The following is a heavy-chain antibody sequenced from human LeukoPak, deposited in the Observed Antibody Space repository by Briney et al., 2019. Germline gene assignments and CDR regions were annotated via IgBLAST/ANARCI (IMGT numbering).Heavy chain of an antibody. CDR1: GYTFTSYY. CDR2: INPSGGST. V-gene: IGHV1-46*01. D-gene: IGHD1-26*01. Sequence: ASVKVSCKASGYTFTSYYMHWVRQAPGQGLEWMGIINPSGGSTSYAQKFQGRVTMTRDTSISTAYMELSRLRSDDTAVYYCARDKIVGATPNWFDPWGQGTLVTVSS. CDR3: ARDKIVGATPNWFDP. J-gene: IGHJ5*02.